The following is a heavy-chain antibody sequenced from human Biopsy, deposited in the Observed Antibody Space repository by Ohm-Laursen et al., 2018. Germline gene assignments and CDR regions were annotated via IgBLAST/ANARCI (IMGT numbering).Heavy chain of an antibody. V-gene: IGHV6-1*01. CDR1: GDSVSSNSAA. D-gene: IGHD1-1*01. CDR3: ARETPTGIPFNWFDP. J-gene: IGHJ5*02. CDR2: TYYRSKWYK. Sequence: QTLSLTCAISGDSVSSNSAAWNWIRQSPSRGLEWLGRTYYRSKWYKDYAVFVKSRITINPDTSKNQFSLQLNSVTPEDTAVYYCARETPTGIPFNWFDPWGQGTLVTVSS.